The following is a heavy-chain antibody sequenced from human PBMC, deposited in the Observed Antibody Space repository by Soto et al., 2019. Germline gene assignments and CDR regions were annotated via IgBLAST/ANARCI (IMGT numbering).Heavy chain of an antibody. D-gene: IGHD1-26*01. CDR1: GFTFSDYA. CDR2: ISSDGSNR. J-gene: IGHJ4*02. CDR3: AHWAELTDKDEF. V-gene: IGHV3-30-3*01. Sequence: PGGSLRLSCAASGFTFSDYALHWVRQAPGKGLECVTVISSDGSNRYYADSVKGRFTISRDNSNNTLYLQMNSLRVEYTAIYICAHWAELTDKDEFGGQGTPVTVSS.